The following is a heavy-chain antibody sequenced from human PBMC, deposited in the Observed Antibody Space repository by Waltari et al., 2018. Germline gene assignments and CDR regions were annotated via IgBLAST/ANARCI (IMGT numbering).Heavy chain of an antibody. J-gene: IGHJ1*01. Sequence: QVQLVQSGAEVKKPGSSVKVSCKASAGTFSSYAISWVRQAPGQGLEWMGGIIPIFGTANYAQKFQGRVTITADESTSTAYMELSSLRSEDTAVYYCARPRQGDYDSSGPFQHWGQGTLVTVSS. CDR3: ARPRQGDYDSSGPFQH. CDR2: IIPIFGTA. D-gene: IGHD3-22*01. V-gene: IGHV1-69*13. CDR1: AGTFSSYA.